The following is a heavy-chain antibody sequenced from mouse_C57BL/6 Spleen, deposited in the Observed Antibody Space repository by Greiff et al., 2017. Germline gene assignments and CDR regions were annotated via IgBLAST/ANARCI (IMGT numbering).Heavy chain of an antibody. V-gene: IGHV1-82*01. Sequence: VKLQESGPELVKPGASVKISCKASGYAFSSSWMNWVKQRPGKGLEWIGRIYPGDGDTNYNGKFKGKATLTADKSSSTAYMQLSSLTSEDSAVYFCARDSDGYYGYAMDYWGQGTSVTVSS. CDR3: ARDSDGYYGYAMDY. CDR1: GYAFSSSW. D-gene: IGHD2-3*01. J-gene: IGHJ4*01. CDR2: IYPGDGDT.